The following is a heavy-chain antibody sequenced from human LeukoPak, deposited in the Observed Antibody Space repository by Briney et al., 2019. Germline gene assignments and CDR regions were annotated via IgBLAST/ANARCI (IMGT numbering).Heavy chain of an antibody. CDR1: GFSFSTYG. CDR2: IRYDGSEK. J-gene: IGHJ4*02. CDR3: AKSGVRGITHFDY. V-gene: IGHV3-30*02. D-gene: IGHD3-10*01. Sequence: GGSLRLSCEASGFSFSTYGMHWVRQAPGKGLEWVAYIRYDGSEKYYVDSVKGRFTISRDNSKNTLYLQMNSLRAEDTAVYYCAKSGVRGITHFDYWGQGTLVTVSS.